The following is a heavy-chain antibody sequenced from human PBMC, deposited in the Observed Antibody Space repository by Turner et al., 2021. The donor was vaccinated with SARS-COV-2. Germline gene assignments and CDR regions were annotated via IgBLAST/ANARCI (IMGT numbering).Heavy chain of an antibody. CDR1: GFAFSTYG. CDR3: AKVYSYAVLDY. V-gene: IGHV3-23*01. D-gene: IGHD5-18*01. CDR2: ISGSGGRT. Sequence: EVQLLESGGGWVQPGGSLRLSCAAFGFAFSTYGMSWVRQGPGKGLGGVSSISGSGGRTHYVDSVKGRFTISRDNSKNTVYPQMNSLRTEDTAVYYCAKVYSYAVLDYWGQGTLLTVSS. J-gene: IGHJ4*02.